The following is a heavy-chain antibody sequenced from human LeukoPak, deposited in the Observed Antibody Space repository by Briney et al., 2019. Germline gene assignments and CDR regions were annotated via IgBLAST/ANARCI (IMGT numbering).Heavy chain of an antibody. D-gene: IGHD3-10*01. CDR2: IIPIFGTA. Sequence: SVKVSCKASGGTFSSYAISWVRQAPGQGLEWMGGIIPIFGTANYAQKFQGRVTITADESTSTAYMELSSLRSEDTAVYYCAKVRQLLWFGASDYWGQGTLVTVS. CDR1: GGTFSSYA. V-gene: IGHV1-69*13. CDR3: AKVRQLLWFGASDY. J-gene: IGHJ4*02.